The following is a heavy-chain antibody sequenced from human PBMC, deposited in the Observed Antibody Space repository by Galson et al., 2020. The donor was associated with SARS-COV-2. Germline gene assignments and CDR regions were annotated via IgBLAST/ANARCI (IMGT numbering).Heavy chain of an antibody. J-gene: IGHJ3*02. Sequence: SETLSLTCTVSGGSISSSTSYWNWIRQPPGKGREGIPTINYSGSTSYIASLKSRVIISLDTSKNQFSLKLTSVTAADTAVYHCAREDESGADNAFDIWGQGTMVTVSS. V-gene: IGHV4-39*07. D-gene: IGHD2-21*01. CDR2: INYSGST. CDR3: AREDESGADNAFDI. CDR1: GGSISSSTSY.